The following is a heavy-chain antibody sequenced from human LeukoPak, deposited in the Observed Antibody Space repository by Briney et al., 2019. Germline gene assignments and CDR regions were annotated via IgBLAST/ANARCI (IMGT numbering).Heavy chain of an antibody. V-gene: IGHV4-39*01. CDR2: IYYSGST. D-gene: IGHD2-2*01. CDR1: GGSISSSSYY. Sequence: PSETLSLTCTVSGGSISSSSYYWGWIRQPPGKGLEWIGNIYYSGSTYYNPSLKSRVTISVDTSKNQFSLKLSSVTAADTAVYYCARLNDVVVPAAIVLDYWGQGTLVTVSS. CDR3: ARLNDVVVPAAIVLDY. J-gene: IGHJ4*02.